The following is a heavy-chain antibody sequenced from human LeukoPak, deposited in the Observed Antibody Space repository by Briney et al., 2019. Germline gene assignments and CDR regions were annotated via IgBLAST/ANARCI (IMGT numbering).Heavy chain of an antibody. CDR1: GFTFSSYW. D-gene: IGHD6-19*01. V-gene: IGHV3-7*01. CDR3: ARDYTYSSGWYGGYFDY. Sequence: GGSLRLSCAASGFTFSSYWMSWVRQAPGKGLEWVANIKQDGSEKYYVDSVKGRFTISRDNAKNSLYLQMNSLRAEDTAVYYCARDYTYSSGWYGGYFDYWGQGTLVTVSS. J-gene: IGHJ4*02. CDR2: IKQDGSEK.